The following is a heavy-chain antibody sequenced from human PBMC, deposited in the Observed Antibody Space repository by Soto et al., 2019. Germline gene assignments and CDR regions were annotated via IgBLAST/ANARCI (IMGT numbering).Heavy chain of an antibody. CDR3: ARAGYGGTYYFDY. J-gene: IGHJ4*02. D-gene: IGHD4-17*01. CDR2: ISYDGSNK. CDR1: GFTFSSYA. V-gene: IGHV3-30-3*01. Sequence: QVQLVESGGGVVQPGRSLRLSCAASGFTFSSYAMHWVRQAPGKGLEWVAVISYDGSNKYYADSVKGRFTISRDKSKNTLYLQMNSLRAEDTAVYYCARAGYGGTYYFDYWGQGTLVTVSS.